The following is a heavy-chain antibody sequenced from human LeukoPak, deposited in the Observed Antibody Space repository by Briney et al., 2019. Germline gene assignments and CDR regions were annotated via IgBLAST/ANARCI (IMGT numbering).Heavy chain of an antibody. CDR1: GGSISSYY. J-gene: IGHJ4*02. Sequence: SETLSLTCTVSGGSISSYYWSWLRQPPGKGLEWIGYIYYSGSTNYNPSLKSRVTISVDTSKNQFSLKLSSVTAADTAVYYCARGYSSSPDYWGQGTLVTVSS. V-gene: IGHV4-59*01. D-gene: IGHD6-13*01. CDR3: ARGYSSSPDY. CDR2: IYYSGST.